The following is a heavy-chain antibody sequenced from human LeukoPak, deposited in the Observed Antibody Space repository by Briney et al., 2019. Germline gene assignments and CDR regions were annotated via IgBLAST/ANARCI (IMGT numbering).Heavy chain of an antibody. CDR2: ITTSSSDI. V-gene: IGHV3-48*01. CDR3: VRKSGSSGYPFDY. Sequence: QPGGSLRLSCAASGFAFSSYSMNWVRQAPGKGLEWVSYITTSSSDIYYADSVKGRFTISRDNAKNSLYLQMNSLRAEDTAVYYCVRKSGSSGYPFDYWGQGTVVTVSS. D-gene: IGHD3-22*01. J-gene: IGHJ4*02. CDR1: GFAFSSYS.